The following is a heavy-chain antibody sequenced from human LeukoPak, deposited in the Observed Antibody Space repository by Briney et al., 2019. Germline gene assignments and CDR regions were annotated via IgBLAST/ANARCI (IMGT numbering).Heavy chain of an antibody. D-gene: IGHD2-2*01. V-gene: IGHV3-23*01. Sequence: GGSLRLSCAASGFTFSSYAMSWVRQAPGKGLEWVSAISGSGGSTYYADSVKGRFTISRDNSKNTLYLQMNNLRAEDTAVYYCAKHWSYCSTTSCFFNYYYYYMDVWGKGTTLTVSS. CDR3: AKHWSYCSTTSCFFNYYYYYMDV. CDR2: ISGSGGST. CDR1: GFTFSSYA. J-gene: IGHJ6*03.